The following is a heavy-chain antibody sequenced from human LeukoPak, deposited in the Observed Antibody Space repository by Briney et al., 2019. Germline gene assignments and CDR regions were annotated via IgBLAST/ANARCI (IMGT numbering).Heavy chain of an antibody. V-gene: IGHV4-59*08. CDR1: GGSISSYY. D-gene: IGHD3-22*01. CDR3: ARRTTYYDSSGYYYGDAFDI. Sequence: SETLSLTCTVSGGSISSYYWSWIRQPPGKGLEWIGYIYYSGSTNYNPSLKSRVTILVDTSKNQFSLKLSSVTAADTAVYYCARRTTYYDSSGYYYGDAFDIWGQGTMVTVSS. J-gene: IGHJ3*02. CDR2: IYYSGST.